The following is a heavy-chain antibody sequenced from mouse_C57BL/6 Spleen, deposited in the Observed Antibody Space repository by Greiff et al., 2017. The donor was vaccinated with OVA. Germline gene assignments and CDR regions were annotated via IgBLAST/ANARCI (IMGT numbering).Heavy chain of an antibody. J-gene: IGHJ2*01. D-gene: IGHD1-1*01. CDR3: ARFITTVVARDFYY. Sequence: VQLQQSGAELARPGASVKLSCKASGYTFTSYGISWVKQRTGQGLEWIGEIYPRSGNTYYNEKFKGKATLTADKSSSTAYMELRSLTSEDSAVYFCARFITTVVARDFYYWGQGTTLTVSS. CDR2: IYPRSGNT. CDR1: GYTFTSYG. V-gene: IGHV1-81*01.